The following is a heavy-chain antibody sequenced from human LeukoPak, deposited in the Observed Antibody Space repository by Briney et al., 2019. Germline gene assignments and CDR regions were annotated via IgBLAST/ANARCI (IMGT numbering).Heavy chain of an antibody. CDR1: GYTFTSYD. CDR2: MNPNSGNT. D-gene: IGHD5-18*01. Sequence: ASVKVSCKASGYTFTSYDINWVRQATGQRLEWMGWMNPNSGNTGYAQKFQGRVTMTRNTSIRTAYMELSSLRSEDTAVYYCARARGYSYGYSDSWGQGTLVTVSS. V-gene: IGHV1-8*01. CDR3: ARARGYSYGYSDS. J-gene: IGHJ4*02.